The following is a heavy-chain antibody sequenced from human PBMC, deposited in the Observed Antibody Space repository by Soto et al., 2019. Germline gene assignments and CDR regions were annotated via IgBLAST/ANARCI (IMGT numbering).Heavy chain of an antibody. Sequence: PSETLSLTCTVSGGSISSYYWSWIRQPPGKGLEWIGYIYYSGSTNYNPSLKSRVTISVDTSKNQFSLKLSSVTAADTAVYYCARFRAPPNCSGGSCYLIDYWGQGTLVTVSS. D-gene: IGHD2-15*01. CDR1: GGSISSYY. J-gene: IGHJ4*02. CDR3: ARFRAPPNCSGGSCYLIDY. V-gene: IGHV4-59*01. CDR2: IYYSGST.